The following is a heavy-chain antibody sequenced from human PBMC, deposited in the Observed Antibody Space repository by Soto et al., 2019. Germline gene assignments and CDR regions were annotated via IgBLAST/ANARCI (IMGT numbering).Heavy chain of an antibody. CDR2: IYTSGST. V-gene: IGHV4-4*07. J-gene: IGHJ5*02. Sequence: PLETLSLTCTVSGGSISSYYWSWIRQPAGKGLEWIGRIYTSGSTNYNPSLKSRVTMSVDTSKNQFSLKLSSVTAADTAVYYCARERELDSGDDSNCVDPWGQGTLGTVSS. CDR1: GGSISSYY. D-gene: IGHD5-12*01. CDR3: ARERELDSGDDSNCVDP.